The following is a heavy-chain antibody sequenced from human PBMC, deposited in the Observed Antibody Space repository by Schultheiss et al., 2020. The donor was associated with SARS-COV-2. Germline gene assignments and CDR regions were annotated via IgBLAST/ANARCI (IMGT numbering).Heavy chain of an antibody. V-gene: IGHV3-21*04. CDR3: ARSHYYDSSGYYFSDGYYGMDV. CDR2: ISSSSSYT. D-gene: IGHD3-22*01. CDR1: GFTFSSYS. Sequence: GGSLRLSCAASGFTFSSYSMNWVLQAPGKGLEWASSISSSSSYTNYADSVKGRFTISRDNAKNSLYLQMNSLRAEDTAVYYCARSHYYDSSGYYFSDGYYGMDVWGQVTTVTVSS. J-gene: IGHJ6*02.